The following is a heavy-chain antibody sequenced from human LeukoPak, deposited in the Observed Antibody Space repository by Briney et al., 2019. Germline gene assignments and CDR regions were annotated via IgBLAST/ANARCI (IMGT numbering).Heavy chain of an antibody. D-gene: IGHD6-19*01. Sequence: QPGGSLRLSCAASGFTFSSYWMHWVRQAPGKGLVWVSRINTDGSSTTYADSVKGRFTISRDNAKNTLYLQMNSLRVEDTAVYYCVRDSRIAVAGTGFDYWGQGTLVTVSS. V-gene: IGHV3-74*01. J-gene: IGHJ4*02. CDR2: INTDGSST. CDR1: GFTFSSYW. CDR3: VRDSRIAVAGTGFDY.